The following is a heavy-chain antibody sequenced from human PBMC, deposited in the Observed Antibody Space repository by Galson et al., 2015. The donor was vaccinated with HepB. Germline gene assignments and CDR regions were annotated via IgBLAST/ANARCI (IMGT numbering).Heavy chain of an antibody. V-gene: IGHV3-30*14. J-gene: IGHJ5*02. Sequence: SLRLSCAASGFMFDTYAMHWVRQAPGKGLEWVAIISYDESQKYYADSVKGRFTISRDNSKNTLFLQMKNLRADDTAVYYCTREERRGANYDLEAWGQGTLVTCSS. CDR3: TREERRGANYDLEA. CDR1: GFMFDTYA. CDR2: ISYDESQK. D-gene: IGHD4/OR15-4a*01.